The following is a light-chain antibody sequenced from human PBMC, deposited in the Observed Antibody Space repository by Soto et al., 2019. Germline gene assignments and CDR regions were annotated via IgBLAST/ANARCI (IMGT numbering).Light chain of an antibody. Sequence: EIVMTQSPATLSVSPGERATLSCRASQSVSDNLAWNQKKPGQAPRLLIYGASTRATGIPARFSGSGSGTEFTLTISSLQSEDFAVYYCQQSNNWPYTFGQGTKVDIK. CDR3: QQSNNWPYT. J-gene: IGKJ2*01. CDR2: GAS. CDR1: QSVSDN. V-gene: IGKV3-15*01.